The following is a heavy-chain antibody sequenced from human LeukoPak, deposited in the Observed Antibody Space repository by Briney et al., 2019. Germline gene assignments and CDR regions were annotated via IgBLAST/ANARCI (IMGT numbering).Heavy chain of an antibody. CDR1: GFTFSSYR. D-gene: IGHD1-26*01. CDR3: ARVGGSSMAGIVGATEIYGMDV. V-gene: IGHV3-21*01. Sequence: GGSLRLSCAASGFTFSSYRMNWVRRAPGKGLGGVSSISSSSSYIYYADSVKGRFTISRDNAKNSLYLQMNSLRAEDTAVYYCARVGGSSMAGIVGATEIYGMDVWGQGTTVTVSS. J-gene: IGHJ6*02. CDR2: ISSSSSYI.